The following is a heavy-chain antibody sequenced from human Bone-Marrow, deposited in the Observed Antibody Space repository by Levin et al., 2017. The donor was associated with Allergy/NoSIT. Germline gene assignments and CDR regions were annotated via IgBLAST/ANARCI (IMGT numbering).Heavy chain of an antibody. Sequence: GGSLRLSCAASGFTFSSYAMSWVRQAPGKGLEWVSAISGSGGSTYYADSVKGRFTISRDNSKNTLYLQMNSLRAEDTAVYYCAKVNIFVHCSSTSCYTFGPPPWFDPWGQGTLVTVSS. J-gene: IGHJ5*02. CDR1: GFTFSSYA. V-gene: IGHV3-23*01. D-gene: IGHD2-2*02. CDR2: ISGSGGST. CDR3: AKVNIFVHCSSTSCYTFGPPPWFDP.